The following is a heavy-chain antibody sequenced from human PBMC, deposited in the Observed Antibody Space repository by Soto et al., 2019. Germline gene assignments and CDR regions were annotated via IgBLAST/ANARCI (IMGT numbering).Heavy chain of an antibody. D-gene: IGHD6-6*01. CDR2: TYYRSKWYN. CDR3: ARDGFDSSSSLYYYYYMDV. Sequence: SQTLSLTCAISRDSVSSNSAAWNWIRQSPSRGLEWLGRTYYRSKWYNDYAVSVKSRITINPDTSKNQFSLQLNSVTPEDTAVYYCARDGFDSSSSLYYYYYMDVWGKGTTVTVSS. V-gene: IGHV6-1*01. J-gene: IGHJ6*03. CDR1: RDSVSSNSAA.